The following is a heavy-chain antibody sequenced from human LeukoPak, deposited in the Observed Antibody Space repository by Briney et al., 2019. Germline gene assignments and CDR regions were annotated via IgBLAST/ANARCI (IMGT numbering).Heavy chain of an antibody. J-gene: IGHJ3*02. D-gene: IGHD1-26*01. CDR3: ARDTRYSGLLDAFDI. Sequence: HPGGSLRLSCAASGFTFSSYWMSWVRQAPGKGLEWVANIKQDGSEKYYVDSVKGRFTISRDNAKNSLYLQMNSLRAEDTAVYYCARDTRYSGLLDAFDIWGQGTMVTVSS. CDR2: IKQDGSEK. V-gene: IGHV3-7*01. CDR1: GFTFSSYW.